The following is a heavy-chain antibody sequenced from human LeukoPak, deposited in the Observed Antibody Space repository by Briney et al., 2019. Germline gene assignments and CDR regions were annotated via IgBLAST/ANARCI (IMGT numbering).Heavy chain of an antibody. CDR3: ARGVYSSGWYPDYFDY. V-gene: IGHV3-23*01. Sequence: QTGGSLRLSCAASGFTFSSYAMSWVRQAPGKGLEWVSGISDSGGSTYYADSVKGRFTISRDNAKNSLYLQVNSLRAEDTAMYYCARGVYSSGWYPDYFDYWGQGTLVTVSS. J-gene: IGHJ4*02. CDR2: ISDSGGST. CDR1: GFTFSSYA. D-gene: IGHD6-19*01.